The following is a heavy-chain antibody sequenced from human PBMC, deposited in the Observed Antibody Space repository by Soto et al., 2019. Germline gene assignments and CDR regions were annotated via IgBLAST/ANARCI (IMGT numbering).Heavy chain of an antibody. Sequence: EVQLVESGGGLVQPGGSLILSCAASGFTFSSYDMHWVRQATGKGLEWVSGLGTAGETYYPGSVKGRLTISRENAKNSLYLQMNSLRAGDTAVYYCVRDLRAYEVYRYFDLWGRGTLVTVSS. CDR3: VRDLRAYEVYRYFDL. CDR2: LGTAGET. D-gene: IGHD3-10*01. CDR1: GFTFSSYD. J-gene: IGHJ2*01. V-gene: IGHV3-13*01.